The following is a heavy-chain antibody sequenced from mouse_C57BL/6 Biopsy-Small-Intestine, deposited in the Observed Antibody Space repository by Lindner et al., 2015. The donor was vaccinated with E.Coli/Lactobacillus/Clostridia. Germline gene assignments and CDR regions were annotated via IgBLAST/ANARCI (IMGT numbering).Heavy chain of an antibody. CDR1: GFTFTDYY. J-gene: IGHJ3*01. CDR2: VYPYNGGT. Sequence: VQLQESGPVLVKPGPSVRISCKASGFTFTDYYIHWVKQSHGKSLEWIGLVYPYNGGTNYNQKFKAKATLTVDKSSSTAYMQLKSLTSEDSAVYYCAREGAIAWFAYWGQGTLVTVSA. CDR3: AREGAIAWFAY. V-gene: IGHV1-36*01.